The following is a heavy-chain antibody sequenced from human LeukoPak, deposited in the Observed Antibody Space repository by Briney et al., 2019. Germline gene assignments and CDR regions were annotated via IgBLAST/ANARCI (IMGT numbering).Heavy chain of an antibody. CDR2: ISSSSSYI. CDR3: ASSRIAVAGTDY. D-gene: IGHD6-19*01. Sequence: GGSLRLSCAASGFTFSSYSMNWVRQAPGKGLEWVSSISSSSSYIYYADSVKGRFTISRDNAKNSLYLQMNSLRAEDTAAYYCASSRIAVAGTDYWGQGTLVTVSS. CDR1: GFTFSSYS. J-gene: IGHJ4*02. V-gene: IGHV3-21*01.